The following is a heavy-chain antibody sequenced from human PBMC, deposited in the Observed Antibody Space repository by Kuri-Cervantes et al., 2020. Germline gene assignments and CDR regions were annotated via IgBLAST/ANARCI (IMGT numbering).Heavy chain of an antibody. Sequence: GGSMSLSCAASGFTFSSYGMHWVRQAPGKGLEWVAVISYDGSNKYYADSVKGRFTISRDNAKNSLYLQMNSLRAEDTALYYCAKSLAAAGTRSYYFDYWGQGTLVTVSS. CDR1: GFTFSSYG. D-gene: IGHD6-13*01. V-gene: IGHV3-30*18. CDR3: AKSLAAAGTRSYYFDY. J-gene: IGHJ4*02. CDR2: ISYDGSNK.